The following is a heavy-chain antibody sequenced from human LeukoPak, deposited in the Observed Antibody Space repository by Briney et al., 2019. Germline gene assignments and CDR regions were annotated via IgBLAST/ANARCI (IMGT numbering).Heavy chain of an antibody. CDR3: AIGLRGYCSSTSCYWFDP. V-gene: IGHV1-2*02. CDR1: RYTFTGYY. J-gene: IGHJ5*02. CDR2: INPNSGGT. Sequence: ASVKVSCKASRYTFTGYYMHWVRQAPGQGLEWMGWINPNSGGTNYAQKFQGRVTMTRDTSISTAYMELSRLRSDDTAVYYCAIGLRGYCSSTSCYWFDPWGQGTLVTVSS. D-gene: IGHD2-2*01.